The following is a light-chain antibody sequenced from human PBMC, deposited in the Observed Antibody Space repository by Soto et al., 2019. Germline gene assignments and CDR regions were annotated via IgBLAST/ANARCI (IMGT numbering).Light chain of an antibody. V-gene: IGLV2-11*01. CDR2: DVS. CDR3: FSNGAGFLV. J-gene: IGLJ2*01. CDR1: SSDVGGYNY. Sequence: QSVLTQPRSVSGSPGQSVTISCTGTSSDVGGYNYVSWYQQHPGKAPKLMIYDVSKRPSGVPDRFSGSKSGNTASLTISGLRGEDGDNYSCFSNGAGFLVFGGGTKLPV.